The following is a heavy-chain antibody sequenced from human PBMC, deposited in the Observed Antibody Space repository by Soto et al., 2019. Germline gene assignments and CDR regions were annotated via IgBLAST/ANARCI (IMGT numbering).Heavy chain of an antibody. V-gene: IGHV1-69*01. CDR3: ARFXXXXXXXXXXXXXXXXXXXXDV. J-gene: IGHJ6*02. CDR1: GGTFSSYA. Sequence: QVQLVQSGAEVKKPGSSVKVSCKASGGTFSSYAISWVRQXPXXXXXXXXXXXPXXXTANYAQKFQGRVTITADESTSTAYMELSSLRSEDTAVYXXARFXXXXXXXXXXXXXXXXXXXXDVXXQGTTVTVSS. CDR2: XXPXXXTA.